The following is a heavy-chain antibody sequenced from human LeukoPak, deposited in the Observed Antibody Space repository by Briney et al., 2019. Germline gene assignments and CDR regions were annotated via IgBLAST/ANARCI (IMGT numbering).Heavy chain of an antibody. CDR2: ITAYNDNT. Sequence: ASVKVSCKASGYTFTIYGISWVRQAPGQGLEGMGWITAYNDNTYYAQKLQGRVTMTTDTSTSTAYMELRSLRSDDTAVYYCARDLRRGSSSWYVSGGDYWGQGTLVTVSS. CDR1: GYTFTIYG. J-gene: IGHJ4*02. V-gene: IGHV1-18*01. CDR3: ARDLRRGSSSWYVSGGDY. D-gene: IGHD6-13*01.